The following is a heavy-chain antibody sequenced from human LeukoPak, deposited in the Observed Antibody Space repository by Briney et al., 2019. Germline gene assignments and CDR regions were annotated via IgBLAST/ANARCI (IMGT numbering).Heavy chain of an antibody. CDR3: AKGRLGYCSSTSCRDY. D-gene: IGHD2-2*01. Sequence: GGSLRLSCAASGFTVSSNYMSWVRQAPGKGLEWVSVIYSGGSTYYADSVKGRFTISRDNSKNTLYLQMNSLRAEDTAVYYCAKGRLGYCSSTSCRDYWGQGTLVTVSS. V-gene: IGHV3-53*01. J-gene: IGHJ4*02. CDR2: IYSGGST. CDR1: GFTVSSNY.